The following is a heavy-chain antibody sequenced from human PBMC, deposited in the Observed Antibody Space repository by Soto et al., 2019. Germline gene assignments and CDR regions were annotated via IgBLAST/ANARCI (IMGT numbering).Heavy chain of an antibody. CDR1: GGSISSGGYY. CDR2: IYYSGST. Sequence: SQTLSLTCTVSGGSISSGGYYWSWIRQHPGKGLEWIGYIYYSGSTYYNPSLKSRVTISVDTSKNQFSLKLSSVTAADTAVYYCARVDPVREREVVSNPLKAPFDPWGQGTLVTVSS. J-gene: IGHJ5*02. V-gene: IGHV4-31*03. D-gene: IGHD2-15*01. CDR3: ARVDPVREREVVSNPLKAPFDP.